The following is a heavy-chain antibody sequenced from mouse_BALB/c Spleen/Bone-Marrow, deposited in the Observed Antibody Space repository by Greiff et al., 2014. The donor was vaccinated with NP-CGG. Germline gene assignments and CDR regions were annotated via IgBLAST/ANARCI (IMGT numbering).Heavy chain of an antibody. V-gene: IGHV4-1*02. J-gene: IGHJ4*01. Sequence: EVQRVESGGGLVQPGGSLKLSCAASGFDFSRYWMSWVRQAPGKGLEWIGEINPDSSTINYTPSLKDKFIISRDNAKNTLYLQMSKVRSGDTALYYCARPSSRGLLRNYAMDYWGQGTSVTVSS. CDR1: GFDFSRYW. CDR2: INPDSSTI. CDR3: ARPSSRGLLRNYAMDY. D-gene: IGHD2-3*01.